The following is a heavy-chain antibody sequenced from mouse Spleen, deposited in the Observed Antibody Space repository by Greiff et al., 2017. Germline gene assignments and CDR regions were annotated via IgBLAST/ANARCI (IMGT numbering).Heavy chain of an antibody. V-gene: IGHV1-5*01. CDR2: IYHGNSDT. J-gene: IGHJ2*01. CDR3: TRDGYYGRYFDY. Sequence: EVKLQESGTVLARPGASVKMSCKASGYSFTSYWMHWVKQRPGQGLEWIGAIYHGNSDTSYNQKFKGKAKLTAVTSASTAYMELSSLTNEDSAVYYCTRDGYYGRYFDYWGQGTTRTVSS. D-gene: IGHD2-3*01. CDR1: GYSFTSYW.